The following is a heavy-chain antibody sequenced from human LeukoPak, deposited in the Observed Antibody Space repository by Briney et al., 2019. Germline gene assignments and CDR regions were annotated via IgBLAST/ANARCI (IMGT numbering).Heavy chain of an antibody. Sequence: PGGSLRLSCVASGFTFSSYGMHWVRPAAGKGREWVALIRYDGSNKYYADSVKGRFTISRDNSKNTLYLQMNSLRAEDTAVYYCARDGYSYGPTYYFDYWGQGTLVTVSS. CDR2: IRYDGSNK. CDR3: ARDGYSYGPTYYFDY. CDR1: GFTFSSYG. V-gene: IGHV3-30*02. D-gene: IGHD5-18*01. J-gene: IGHJ4*02.